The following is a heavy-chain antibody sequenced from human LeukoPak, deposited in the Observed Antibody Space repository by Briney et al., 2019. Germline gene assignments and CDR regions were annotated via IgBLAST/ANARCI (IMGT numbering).Heavy chain of an antibody. CDR2: ISYDGGDK. D-gene: IGHD3-16*01. J-gene: IGHJ4*02. CDR1: GFSFNIYA. V-gene: IGHV3-30*18. CDR3: VKEGVEYSYSYGDY. Sequence: GKSLRLSCAASGFSFNIYAMYWVRQAPGKGLEWVALISYDGGDKYYAESMKGRITISRDNAENTLYLQMNNLRPDDTAFYFCVKEGVEYSYSYGDYWGQGTLVTVSS.